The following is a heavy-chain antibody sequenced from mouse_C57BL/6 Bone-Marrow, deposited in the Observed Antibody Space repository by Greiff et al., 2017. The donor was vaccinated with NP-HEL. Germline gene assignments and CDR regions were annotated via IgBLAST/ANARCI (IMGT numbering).Heavy chain of an antibody. CDR1: GFSFNTYA. J-gene: IGHJ3*01. V-gene: IGHV10-1*01. CDR3: VPGGAWFAY. CDR2: IRSKSNNYAT. Sequence: EVQGVESGGGLVQPKGSLKLSCAASGFSFNTYAMNWVRQAPGKGLEWVARIRSKSNNYATYYADSVKDRFTISRDDSESMLYLQMNNLKTEDTAMYYCVPGGAWFAYWGQGTLVTVSA. D-gene: IGHD1-1*02.